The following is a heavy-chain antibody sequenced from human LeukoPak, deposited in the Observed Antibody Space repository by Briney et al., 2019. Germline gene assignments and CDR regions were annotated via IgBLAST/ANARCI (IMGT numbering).Heavy chain of an antibody. Sequence: GASVKVSCKASGGTFSSYAISWVRQAPGQGLEWMGGIIPIFGTANYAQKFQGRVTITTDESTGTAYMELSSLRSEDTAVYYCARTYSGSYYDAFDIWGQGIVVTVSS. D-gene: IGHD1-26*01. V-gene: IGHV1-69*05. J-gene: IGHJ3*02. CDR2: IIPIFGTA. CDR3: ARTYSGSYYDAFDI. CDR1: GGTFSSYA.